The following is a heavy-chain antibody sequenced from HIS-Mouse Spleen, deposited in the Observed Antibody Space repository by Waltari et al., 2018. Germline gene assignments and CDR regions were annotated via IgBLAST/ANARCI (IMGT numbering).Heavy chain of an antibody. J-gene: IGHJ5*02. CDR1: GGSISSSSYY. CDR3: ARDFVSDTAMVTGWFDP. Sequence: QLQLQESGPGLVKPSETLSLTCTVSGGSISSSSYYWGWIRQPPGKGLEWIGSIYYSGSTYSNPSLKSRVTISVDTSKNQFSLKLSSVTAADTAVYYCARDFVSDTAMVTGWFDPWGQGTLVTVSS. CDR2: IYYSGST. D-gene: IGHD5-18*01. V-gene: IGHV4-39*07.